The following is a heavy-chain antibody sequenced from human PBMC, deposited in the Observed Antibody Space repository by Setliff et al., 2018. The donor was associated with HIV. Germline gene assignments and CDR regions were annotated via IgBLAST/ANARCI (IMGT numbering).Heavy chain of an antibody. J-gene: IGHJ6*03. Sequence: SVKVSCKASGGTFSSYPITWVRQAPGQGLEWMGGIIPMFGTANYAQKFQGRVTITADASTKTAYMELSGLRSEDTAVYYCARGADGDFHYYMDVWGKGTTVTV. CDR1: GGTFSSYP. CDR2: IIPMFGTA. V-gene: IGHV1-69*13. CDR3: ARGADGDFHYYMDV. D-gene: IGHD3-10*01.